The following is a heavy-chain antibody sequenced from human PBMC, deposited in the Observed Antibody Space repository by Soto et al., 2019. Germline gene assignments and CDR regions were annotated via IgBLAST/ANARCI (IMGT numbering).Heavy chain of an antibody. CDR1: GASISSYY. CDR3: ASNWDYGSGSYYTN. CDR2: IYTSGST. J-gene: IGHJ4*02. V-gene: IGHV4-4*07. Sequence: QVQLQESGPGLVKPSETLSLTCTVSGASISSYYWSWIRQPAGKGLEWIGRIYTSGSTNYNPSLKSRVTMSVDTSKNQFSLKLSSVTAADTAVYYCASNWDYGSGSYYTNWGQGTLVTVSS. D-gene: IGHD3-10*01.